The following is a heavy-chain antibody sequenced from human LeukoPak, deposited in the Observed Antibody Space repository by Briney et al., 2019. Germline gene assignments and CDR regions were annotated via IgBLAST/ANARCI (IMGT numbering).Heavy chain of an antibody. D-gene: IGHD5-24*01. J-gene: IGHJ4*02. CDR1: GYTFTSYG. CDR3: ARDGRRVATKTPYPGY. Sequence: EASVKVSCEASGYTFTSYGISWVRQAPGQGLEWMGWISAYNGNTNYAQKLQGRVTMTTDTSTSTAYMELRSLRSDDTAVYYCARDGRRVATKTPYPGYWGQGTLVTVSS. CDR2: ISAYNGNT. V-gene: IGHV1-18*01.